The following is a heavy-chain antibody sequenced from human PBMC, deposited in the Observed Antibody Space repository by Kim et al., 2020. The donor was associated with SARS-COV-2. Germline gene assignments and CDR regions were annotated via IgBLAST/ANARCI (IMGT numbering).Heavy chain of an antibody. V-gene: IGHV1-2*04. CDR3: ARVAGGGHDYGGGYGMDV. CDR1: GYTFTGYY. J-gene: IGHJ6*02. CDR2: INPNSGGT. D-gene: IGHD4-17*01. Sequence: ASVKVSCKASGYTFTGYYMHWVRQAPGQGLEWMGWINPNSGGTNYAQKFQGWVTMTRDTSISTAYMELSRLRSDDTAVYYCARVAGGGHDYGGGYGMDVWGQGTTVTVSS.